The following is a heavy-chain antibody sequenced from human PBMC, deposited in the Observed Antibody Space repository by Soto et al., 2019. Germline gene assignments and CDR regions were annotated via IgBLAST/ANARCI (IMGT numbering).Heavy chain of an antibody. CDR2: INTSGGT. V-gene: IGHV3-74*01. Sequence: GGSLRLSCAASGFIFSNYWMHWVRQAPGKGLVWVSGINTSGGTDYAGSVRGRFTISRDNSKNTLYLQMSSLRAEDTAVYYCARRPHAFDIWGQGSMVTVSS. CDR1: GFIFSNYW. J-gene: IGHJ3*02. CDR3: ARRPHAFDI.